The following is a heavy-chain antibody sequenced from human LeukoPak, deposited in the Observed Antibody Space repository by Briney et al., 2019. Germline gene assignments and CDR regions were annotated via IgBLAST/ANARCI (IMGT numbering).Heavy chain of an antibody. Sequence: SVKVSCKASGGTFISYAISWVRQAPGQGVEWMGGIIPIFGTANYAQKFQGRVTITTDDSTSTAYMELSSLRSEDTAVYYCARSGVGDYSNAFDPWGQGTLVTVSS. V-gene: IGHV1-69*05. J-gene: IGHJ5*02. CDR3: ARSGVGDYSNAFDP. D-gene: IGHD4-11*01. CDR1: GGTFISYA. CDR2: IIPIFGTA.